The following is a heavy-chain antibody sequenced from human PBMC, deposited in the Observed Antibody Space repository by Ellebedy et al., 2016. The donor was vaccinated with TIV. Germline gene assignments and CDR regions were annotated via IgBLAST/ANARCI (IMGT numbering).Heavy chain of an antibody. CDR1: GFIFSNFG. CDR3: ARDRHVDRGDCLDY. V-gene: IGHV3-33*01. CDR2: IWYDGGNK. J-gene: IGHJ4*01. Sequence: GESLKISCEASGFIFSNFGMHWVRQAPGQGLEWVAFIWYDGGNKYYVDSVKGRFTISRDNSKDMLFLQMNNLGAEDTAVYYCARDRHVDRGDCLDYWGQGTLVTVSS. D-gene: IGHD2-21*02.